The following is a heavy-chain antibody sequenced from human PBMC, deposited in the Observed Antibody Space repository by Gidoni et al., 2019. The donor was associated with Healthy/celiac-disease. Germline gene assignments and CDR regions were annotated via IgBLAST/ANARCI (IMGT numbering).Heavy chain of an antibody. CDR1: GFTFSSYG. V-gene: IGHV3-33*01. J-gene: IGHJ4*02. CDR3: ARDPAAELYYFDY. D-gene: IGHD2-2*01. CDR2: IWYDGSNK. Sequence: QVQLVESGGGVVQPGRSLRLSCAASGFTFSSYGMHWVRQAPGKGLEWVAVIWYDGSNKYYADSVKGRFTISRDNSKNTLYLQMNSLRAEDTAVYYCARDPAAELYYFDYWGQGTLVTVSS.